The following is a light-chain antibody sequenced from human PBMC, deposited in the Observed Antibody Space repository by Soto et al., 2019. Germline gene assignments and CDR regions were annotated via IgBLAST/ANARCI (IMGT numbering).Light chain of an antibody. CDR1: SNDVGGYNY. CDR3: SSHTNSSPYV. V-gene: IGLV2-14*01. Sequence: QSVLTQPASVSGAPGQSITISCTGTSNDVGGYNYVSWYQQYPGKAPKLMIYEVNNRPSGVSNRFSGSKSGNTASLTISGLQAEDEADYYCSSHTNSSPYVFGTGTKVTVL. J-gene: IGLJ1*01. CDR2: EVN.